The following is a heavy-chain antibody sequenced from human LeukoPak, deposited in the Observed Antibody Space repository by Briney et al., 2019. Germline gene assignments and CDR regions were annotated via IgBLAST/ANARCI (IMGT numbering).Heavy chain of an antibody. Sequence: GGSLRLSCAASGFTFSHYEMYWVRQAPGKGLEWVSYISPTGSTMYYADSVKGRFTISRDNAKNSLYLQMNSLRADDTAVYYCATRTVASPSDYWGQGALVTVSS. CDR1: GFTFSHYE. CDR2: ISPTGSTM. D-gene: IGHD5-12*01. V-gene: IGHV3-48*03. CDR3: ATRTVASPSDY. J-gene: IGHJ4*02.